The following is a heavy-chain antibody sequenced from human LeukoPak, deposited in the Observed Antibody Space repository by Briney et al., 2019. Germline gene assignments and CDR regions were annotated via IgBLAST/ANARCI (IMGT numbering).Heavy chain of an antibody. D-gene: IGHD3-10*01. CDR2: IYSDGST. CDR1: RFSVSSNY. V-gene: IGHV3-53*01. CDR3: ARTAIQITMVRGVITKYNWFDP. Sequence: PGGSLRLSCAASRFSVSSNYISWVRQAPGKGLEWVSIIYSDGSTFHADSVKGRFTMSRDNSKNTLDLQMNSLRAEDTAVYYCARTAIQITMVRGVITKYNWFDPWGQGTLVTVSS. J-gene: IGHJ5*02.